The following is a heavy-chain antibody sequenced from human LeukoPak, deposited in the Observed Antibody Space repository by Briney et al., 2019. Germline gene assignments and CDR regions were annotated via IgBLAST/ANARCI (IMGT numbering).Heavy chain of an antibody. D-gene: IGHD6-13*01. Sequence: ASVKVSCKASGYTFTSYGISWVRRAPGQGLEWMGWISAYNGNTNYAQKLQGRVTMTTDTSTSTAYMELRSLRSDDTAVYYCARVGMGQQLPPRSDYYYHYGMDVWGQGTTVTVSS. CDR1: GYTFTSYG. J-gene: IGHJ6*02. V-gene: IGHV1-18*01. CDR3: ARVGMGQQLPPRSDYYYHYGMDV. CDR2: ISAYNGNT.